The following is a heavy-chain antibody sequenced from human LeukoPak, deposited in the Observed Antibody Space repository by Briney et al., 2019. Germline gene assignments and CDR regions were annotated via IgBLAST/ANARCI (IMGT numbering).Heavy chain of an antibody. CDR2: ISGSGGST. J-gene: IGHJ4*02. V-gene: IGHV3-23*01. CDR1: GFTFSSYG. Sequence: GGTLRLSCAASGFTFSSYGMSWVRQAPGKGLEWVSAISGSGGSTYYADSVKGRFTISRDNSKNTLYLQMNSLRAEDTALYYCASGGIYYGAAFDFWGQGTLVTVSS. CDR3: ASGGIYYGAAFDF. D-gene: IGHD1-26*01.